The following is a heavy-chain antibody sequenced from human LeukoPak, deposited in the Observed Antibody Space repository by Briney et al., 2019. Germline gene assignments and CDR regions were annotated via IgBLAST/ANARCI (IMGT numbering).Heavy chain of an antibody. D-gene: IGHD3-10*01. V-gene: IGHV3-21*01. CDR3: ARDPMVRGVFDY. CDR1: GFTFSSYE. J-gene: IGHJ4*02. CDR2: ITRSSYI. Sequence: GGSLRLSCAASGFTFSSYEMNWVRQAPGKGLEWVSSITRSSYIYYADSVKGRFTISRDDAKNSLYLQMNSLRAEDTAVYYCARDPMVRGVFDYWGQGTPVTVSS.